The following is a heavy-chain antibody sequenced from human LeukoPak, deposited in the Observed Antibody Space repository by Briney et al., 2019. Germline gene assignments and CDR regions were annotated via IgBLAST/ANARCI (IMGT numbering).Heavy chain of an antibody. CDR1: GGSISSYY. V-gene: IGHV4-59*12. Sequence: PSETLSLTCTVSGGSISSYYWSWIRQPPGKGLEWIGYIYYSGSTNYNPSLKSRVTISVDTSKNQFSLKLTSVTAADTAVFYCATGRGYYDILTGPGWFDPWGQGTLVTVSS. D-gene: IGHD3-9*01. CDR3: ATGRGYYDILTGPGWFDP. J-gene: IGHJ5*02. CDR2: IYYSGST.